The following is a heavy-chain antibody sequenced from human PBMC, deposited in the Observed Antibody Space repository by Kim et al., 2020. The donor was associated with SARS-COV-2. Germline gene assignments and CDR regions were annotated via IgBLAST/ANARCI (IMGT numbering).Heavy chain of an antibody. D-gene: IGHD1-26*01. CDR1: GFTFSSYS. CDR2: ISSSSSYI. Sequence: GGSLRLSCAASGFTFSSYSMNWVRQAPGKGLEWVSSISSSSSYIYYADSVKGRFTISRDNAKNSLYLQMNSLRAEDTAVYYCARSGDLPPSDFDYWGQGTLVTVSS. CDR3: ARSGDLPPSDFDY. J-gene: IGHJ4*02. V-gene: IGHV3-21*01.